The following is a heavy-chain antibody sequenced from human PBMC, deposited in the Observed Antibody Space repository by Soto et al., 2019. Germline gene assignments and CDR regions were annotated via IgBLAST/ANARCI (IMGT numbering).Heavy chain of an antibody. Sequence: SCAASGFTFSTYGIHWVRQAPGKGLEWMAVISYDGSEKYYADSVKGRFTISRDNSKNTLYLQMNSLRAEDTALYYCAKDRPDILTGSKDQYFGMDVWGQGTTVTVSS. J-gene: IGHJ6*02. CDR3: AKDRPDILTGSKDQYFGMDV. D-gene: IGHD3-9*01. CDR1: GFTFSTYG. V-gene: IGHV3-30*18. CDR2: ISYDGSEK.